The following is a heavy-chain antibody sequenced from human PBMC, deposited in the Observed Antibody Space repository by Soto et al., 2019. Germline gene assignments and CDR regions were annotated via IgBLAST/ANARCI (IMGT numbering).Heavy chain of an antibody. CDR2: IGGYNGNT. D-gene: IGHD5-12*01. Sequence: ASVKVSCKASGYTFTSYGISWVRQAPGQGLEWMGCIGGYNGNTDYAQKFQGTVTMTTDRSTSTAYMELRSLRSDDTALYYCARVRRVVATDDAFDIWGQGTMVTVSS. CDR3: ARVRRVVATDDAFDI. CDR1: GYTFTSYG. V-gene: IGHV1-18*01. J-gene: IGHJ3*02.